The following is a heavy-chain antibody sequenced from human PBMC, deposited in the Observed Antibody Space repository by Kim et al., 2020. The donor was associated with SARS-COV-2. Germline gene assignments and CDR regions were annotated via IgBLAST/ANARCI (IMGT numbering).Heavy chain of an antibody. V-gene: IGHV3-33*06. J-gene: IGHJ4*02. CDR2: IWYDGSKK. D-gene: IGHD2-2*01. CDR1: GFTFSSYG. Sequence: GGSLRLSCAASGFTFSSYGMHWVRQAPGKGLEWVAVIWYDGSKKYYVDSVKGPFTISRDNSKNTLYLQMNSQRAEDTAVYYCANGGSSSSWAHLYWGQGTLVIVSS. CDR3: ANGGSSSSWAHLY.